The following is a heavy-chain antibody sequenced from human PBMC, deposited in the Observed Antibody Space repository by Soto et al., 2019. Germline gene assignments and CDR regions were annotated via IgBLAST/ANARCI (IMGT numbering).Heavy chain of an antibody. CDR1: GYTFSNYA. D-gene: IGHD2-8*02. CDR3: ARDRVYTGGSDADY. V-gene: IGHV1-18*01. J-gene: IGHJ4*02. Sequence: QVHLVQSGAEVKKPGSSVRVSCKTSGYTFSNYAISWVRQDPGQWLEWMGWINTGSGYTNYAHDRVTMTKDASTYTAYLDVTSLRSDETAIYYCARDRVYTGGSDADYWGQGTLVTVSS. CDR2: INTGSGYT.